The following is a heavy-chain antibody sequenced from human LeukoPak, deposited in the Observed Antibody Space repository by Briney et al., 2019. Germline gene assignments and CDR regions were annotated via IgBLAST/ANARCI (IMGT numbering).Heavy chain of an antibody. D-gene: IGHD3-10*01. CDR1: GYTFTDYY. J-gene: IGHJ4*02. V-gene: IGHV1-2*02. CDR2: INPNSGGT. Sequence: ASVKVSCKASGYTFTDYYIHWVRQAPGQGLEWMGGINPNSGGTNYAQKFQGGVTVTRDTSISTAYMELSSLRSDDTAVYYCARGAGFGELFTLTHLYYFDNWGQGTLVTVSS. CDR3: ARGAGFGELFTLTHLYYFDN.